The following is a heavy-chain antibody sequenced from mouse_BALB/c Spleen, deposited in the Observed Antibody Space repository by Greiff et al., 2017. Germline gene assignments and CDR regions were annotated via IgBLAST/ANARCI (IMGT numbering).Heavy chain of an antibody. CDR1: GFTFSSYT. Sequence: DVKLVESGGGLVQPGGSLKLSCAASGFTFSSYTMSWVRQTPEKRLEWVAYISNGGGSTYYPDTVKGRFTISRDNAKNTLYLQMSSLKSEDTAMYYCARHGYYGSRYYFDYWGQGTTLTVSS. CDR3: ARHGYYGSRYYFDY. V-gene: IGHV5-12-2*01. D-gene: IGHD1-1*01. J-gene: IGHJ2*01. CDR2: ISNGGGST.